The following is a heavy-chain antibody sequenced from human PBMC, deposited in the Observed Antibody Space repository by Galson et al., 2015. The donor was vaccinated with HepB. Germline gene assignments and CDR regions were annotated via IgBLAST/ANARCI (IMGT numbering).Heavy chain of an antibody. Sequence: SLRLSCAASGFTFSSYAMSWVRQAPGKGLEWVSAISGSGGSTYYADSVKGRFTISRDNSKNTLYLQMNSLRAEDTAVYYCAKDLVERKQYCGGYEACDGAAIDAFDIWGQGTMVTVSS. CDR3: AKDLVERKQYCGGYEACDGAAIDAFDI. V-gene: IGHV3-23*01. CDR2: ISGSGGST. CDR1: GFTFSSYA. D-gene: IGHD2-21*01. J-gene: IGHJ3*02.